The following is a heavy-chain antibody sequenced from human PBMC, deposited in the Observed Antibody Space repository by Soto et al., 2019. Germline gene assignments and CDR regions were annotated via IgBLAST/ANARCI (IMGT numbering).Heavy chain of an antibody. CDR2: INHSGSN. Sequence: QVQLQQWGAGLLKPSETLSLTCAVYGGSFKGYSWTWIRQPPGKGLEWIGEINHSGSNKYNPSIKRRVTISVDTPRNQFSPKLSSVAAADTAVYFCARPPYAFGFDIWGQGTVVTVSS. D-gene: IGHD3-16*01. CDR1: GGSFKGYS. CDR3: ARPPYAFGFDI. V-gene: IGHV4-34*01. J-gene: IGHJ3*02.